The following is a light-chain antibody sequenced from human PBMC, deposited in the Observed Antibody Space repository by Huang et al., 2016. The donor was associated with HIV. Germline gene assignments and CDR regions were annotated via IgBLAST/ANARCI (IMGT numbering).Light chain of an antibody. CDR3: QQYYRTPLT. V-gene: IGKV4-1*01. J-gene: IGKJ4*01. Sequence: DIVMTQSPDSLAVSLGERATINCRSTQSLLDSSLNKDKLAWYQQKPGQPPRLLIYWASTLESAVPDRISGSGSGTDFTLTISSLQAEDVAVYYCQQYYRTPLTFGGGTKVEIK. CDR1: QSLLDSSLNKDK. CDR2: WAS.